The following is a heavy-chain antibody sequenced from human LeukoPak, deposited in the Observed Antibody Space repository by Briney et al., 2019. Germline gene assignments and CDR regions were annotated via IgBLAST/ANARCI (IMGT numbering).Heavy chain of an antibody. CDR2: ISGSGGST. J-gene: IGHJ4*02. CDR1: GFTFSSYA. CDR3: AKDDCSSTSCYTLGPHFDY. D-gene: IGHD2-2*02. V-gene: IGHV3-23*01. Sequence: GGSLRLSCAASGFTFSSYAMSWVRQAPGKGLEWVSAISGSGGSTYYADSVKGRFTIFRDNYKNTLYLQMNSLRAEDTAVYYCAKDDCSSTSCYTLGPHFDYWGQGTLVTVSS.